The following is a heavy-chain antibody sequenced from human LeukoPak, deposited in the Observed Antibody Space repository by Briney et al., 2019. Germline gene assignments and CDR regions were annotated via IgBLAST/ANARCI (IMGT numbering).Heavy chain of an antibody. D-gene: IGHD3-22*01. V-gene: IGHV3-23*01. J-gene: IGHJ6*03. CDR1: GITFSSSA. Sequence: PGGSLRLSCAASGITFSSSAMSWVRQAPGKGLEWVSGISGSGASTYYADSVKGRFTISRDNSKNTMYLQMNSLRVEDTAVYYCAKDRYYYDSRGMDVWGKGTTVTVSS. CDR3: AKDRYYYDSRGMDV. CDR2: ISGSGAST.